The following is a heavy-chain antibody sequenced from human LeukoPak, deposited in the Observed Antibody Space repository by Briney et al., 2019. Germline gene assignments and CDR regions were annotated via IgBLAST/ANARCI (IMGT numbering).Heavy chain of an antibody. CDR1: GGTFSSYA. CDR3: ARDRRVGGNHPNDAFDL. D-gene: IGHD4-23*01. J-gene: IGHJ3*01. V-gene: IGHV1-69*05. Sequence: SVKVSCKASGGTFSSYAISWVRQAPGQGLEWMGGIIPIFGTANYAQKFQGRVTITTDESTSTAYMELSSLRSEDTAVYYCARDRRVGGNHPNDAFDLWGQGTMDTVSS. CDR2: IIPIFGTA.